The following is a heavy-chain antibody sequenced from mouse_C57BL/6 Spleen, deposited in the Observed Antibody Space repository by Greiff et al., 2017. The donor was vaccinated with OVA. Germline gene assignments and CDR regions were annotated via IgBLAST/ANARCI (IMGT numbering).Heavy chain of an antibody. J-gene: IGHJ4*01. CDR3: ARDPHPYAMDY. CDR2: ISDGGSYT. V-gene: IGHV5-4*01. CDR1: GFTFSSYA. Sequence: EVKLQESGGGLVKPGGSLKLSCAASGFTFSSYAMSWVRQTPEKRLEWVATISDGGSYTYYPDNVKGRFTISRDNAKNNLYLQMSQLKSEDTAMYYCARDPHPYAMDYWGQGTSVTVSS.